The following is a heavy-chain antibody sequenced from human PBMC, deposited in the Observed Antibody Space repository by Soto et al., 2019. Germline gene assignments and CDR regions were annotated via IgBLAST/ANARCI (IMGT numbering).Heavy chain of an antibody. CDR3: ARVAQKYQLLEPDY. J-gene: IGHJ4*02. V-gene: IGHV1-18*01. CDR2: ISANIGKT. Sequence: ASVKVSCKASRGTFSSYTISWVRQAPGQGLDWMGRISANIGKTNYAQKLQGRVTITTDTSTSTAYMELRSLRSDDTAVYYCARVAQKYQLLEPDYWGQGTLVTVSS. D-gene: IGHD2-2*01. CDR1: RGTFSSYT.